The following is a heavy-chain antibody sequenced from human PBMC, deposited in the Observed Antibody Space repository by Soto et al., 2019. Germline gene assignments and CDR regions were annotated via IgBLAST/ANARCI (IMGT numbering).Heavy chain of an antibody. CDR2: ISYDGTNK. CDR1: GFTFSNYP. J-gene: IGHJ6*02. D-gene: IGHD3-16*02. CDR3: AREMAAPIDYYYGKDV. V-gene: IGHV3-30-3*01. Sequence: QVQLVESGGGVVQPGRSLRLSCVASGFTFSNYPMHWVRQAPGKGLEWVAIISYDGTNKYYADSVEGRFTISRDNSKNXLYLQMDSLRTEDTAIYYCAREMAAPIDYYYGKDVWGQGTTVTVSS.